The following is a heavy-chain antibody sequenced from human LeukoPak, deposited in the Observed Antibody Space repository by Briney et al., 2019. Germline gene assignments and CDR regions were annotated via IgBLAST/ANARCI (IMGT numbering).Heavy chain of an antibody. V-gene: IGHV3-23*01. CDR1: GFIFSNYA. J-gene: IGHJ4*02. CDR2: ITSGGQT. D-gene: IGHD2-15*01. CDR3: AKYCSGGNCYSGLY. Sequence: GGSLRLSCAASGFIFSNYAMTWVRQAPGKGLQWVSTITSGGQTYYADSVKGRFTIPRDNSKNTLYLQMSSLRAEDTAVYQCAKYCSGGNCYSGLYWGQGTLVTVSS.